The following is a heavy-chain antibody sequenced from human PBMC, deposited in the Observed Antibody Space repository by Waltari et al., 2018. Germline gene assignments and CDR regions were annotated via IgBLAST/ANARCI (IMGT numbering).Heavy chain of an antibody. CDR2: IMTDGSEE. J-gene: IGHJ3*02. D-gene: IGHD3-22*01. Sequence: EVQLVESGGGLVQPGGSLRPSCAASGFPLSRYWMSWVRQAPGKGPEWVANIMTDGSEEYYVDSVRGRFTISRDNAKNSLYLQMNSLRPEDTAVYYCARDQWFAFDIWGHGTMVTVSS. CDR1: GFPLSRYW. V-gene: IGHV3-7*01. CDR3: ARDQWFAFDI.